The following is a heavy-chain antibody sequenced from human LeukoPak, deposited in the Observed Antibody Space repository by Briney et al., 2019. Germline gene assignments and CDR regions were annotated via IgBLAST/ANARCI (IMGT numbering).Heavy chain of an antibody. CDR3: ARDWNRYPS. J-gene: IGHJ5*02. Sequence: PSETLSLTCTVSGGSISSTSHYWGWIRQPPGKGLEWIGSISYSGGTYYNPSLKSRVTISVDTSKNQFSLKLSSLTAADTAVYYCARDWNRYPSSGPRALVTVSS. V-gene: IGHV4-39*07. CDR1: GGSISSTSHY. CDR2: ISYSGGT. D-gene: IGHD3-16*02.